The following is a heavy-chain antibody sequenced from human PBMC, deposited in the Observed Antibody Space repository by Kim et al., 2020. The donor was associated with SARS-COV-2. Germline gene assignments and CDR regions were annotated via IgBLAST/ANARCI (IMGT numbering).Heavy chain of an antibody. CDR2: INHSGST. CDR3: ARRGAARIGKKRFDY. Sequence: SETLSLTCAVYGGSFSGYYWSWIRQPPGKGLEWIGEINHSGSTNYNPSLKSRVTISVDTSKNQFSLKLSSVTAADTAVYYCARRGAARIGKKRFDYWGQGTLVTVSS. CDR1: GGSFSGYY. D-gene: IGHD6-6*01. V-gene: IGHV4-34*01. J-gene: IGHJ4*02.